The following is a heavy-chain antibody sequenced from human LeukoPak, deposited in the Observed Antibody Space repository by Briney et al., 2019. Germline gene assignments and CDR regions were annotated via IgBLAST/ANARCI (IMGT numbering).Heavy chain of an antibody. J-gene: IGHJ4*02. CDR2: INHSGST. D-gene: IGHD3-10*01. CDR3: ARGFSYYYGSGTYYNAGFDY. CDR1: GGSFSGYY. Sequence: SETLSLTCAVYGGSFSGYYWSWIRQPPGKGLEWIGEINHSGSTNYNPSLKSRVTISVDTSKNQFSLKLSSVTAADTAVYYCARGFSYYYGSGTYYNAGFDYWGQGTLVTVSS. V-gene: IGHV4-34*01.